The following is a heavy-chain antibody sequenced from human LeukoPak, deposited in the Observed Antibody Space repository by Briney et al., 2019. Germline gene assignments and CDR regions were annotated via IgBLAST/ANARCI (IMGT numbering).Heavy chain of an antibody. V-gene: IGHV1-2*02. CDR2: INPNSGGT. CDR3: ARGGGVLRYFDWFSL. Sequence: SVKVSCMASGYTFTGYYMHWVRQATGQGLEWMGWINPNSGGTNYTQKFQGRVTMTRDTSISAAYMELSRLRSDDTAVYYCARGGGVLRYFDWFSLWGQGTLVTVSS. D-gene: IGHD3-9*01. J-gene: IGHJ5*02. CDR1: GYTFTGYY.